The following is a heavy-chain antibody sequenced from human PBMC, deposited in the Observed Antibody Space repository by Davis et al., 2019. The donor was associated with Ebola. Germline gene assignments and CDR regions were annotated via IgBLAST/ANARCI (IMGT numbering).Heavy chain of an antibody. Sequence: GESLKISCAASGFTFSSYAMSWVRQAPGKGLEWVSAISGSGGSTHYADSVKGRFTISRDNSKNTLYLQMNSLRAEDTAVYYCAKRNYYDYYMDVWGKGTTVTVSS. CDR3: AKRNYYDYYMDV. J-gene: IGHJ6*03. CDR1: GFTFSSYA. CDR2: ISGSGGST. V-gene: IGHV3-23*01.